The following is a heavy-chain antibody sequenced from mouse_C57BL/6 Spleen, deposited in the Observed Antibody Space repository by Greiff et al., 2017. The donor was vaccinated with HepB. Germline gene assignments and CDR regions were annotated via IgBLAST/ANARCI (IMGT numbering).Heavy chain of an antibody. CDR3: ARSPYDGYYVAY. CDR2: IDPSDSYT. J-gene: IGHJ3*01. Sequence: VQLQQPGAELVMPGASVKLSCKASGYTFTSYWMHWVKQRPGQGLEWIGEIDPSDSYTNYNQKFKGKSTLTVDKSSSTAYMQLSSLTSEDSAVYYCARSPYDGYYVAYWGQGTLVTVSA. D-gene: IGHD2-3*01. V-gene: IGHV1-69*01. CDR1: GYTFTSYW.